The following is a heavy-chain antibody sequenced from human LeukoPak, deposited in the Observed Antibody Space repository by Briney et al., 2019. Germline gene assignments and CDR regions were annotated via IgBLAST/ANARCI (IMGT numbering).Heavy chain of an antibody. CDR3: ALGDILTGYWAEYFVY. Sequence: ASVKVSCKPSGYTFTTYGLSWVRQAPGQGLEWMGWIYGYNGNTNYAPKFQDRVTMTTDTSTRTAYMELKNLRSDDTAVYYCALGDILTGYWAEYFVYWGQGTLVAVSS. V-gene: IGHV1-18*01. CDR1: GYTFTTYG. J-gene: IGHJ4*02. CDR2: IYGYNGNT. D-gene: IGHD3-9*01.